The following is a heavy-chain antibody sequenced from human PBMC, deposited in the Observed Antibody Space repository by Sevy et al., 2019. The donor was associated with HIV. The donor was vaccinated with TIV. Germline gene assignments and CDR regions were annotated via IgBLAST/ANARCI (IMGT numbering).Heavy chain of an antibody. J-gene: IGHJ4*02. CDR1: GYSFASSW. D-gene: IGHD1-1*01. CDR3: ARQAYGLEDPYYFDY. Sequence: GESLKISCKGSGYSFASSWIGWVRQMPGKGVEWMGIIYPGDSDTRYNPSFQGQVTISADKSISTAYLQWSSLKASDTAIYYCARQAYGLEDPYYFDYWGQGTLVTVSS. V-gene: IGHV5-51*01. CDR2: IYPGDSDT.